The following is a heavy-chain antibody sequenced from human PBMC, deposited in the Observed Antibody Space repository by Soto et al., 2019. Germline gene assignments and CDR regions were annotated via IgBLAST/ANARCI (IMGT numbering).Heavy chain of an antibody. CDR3: ARERYSGYELYDY. Sequence: ASVKVSCKAFGYTFTGYYMHWVRQAPGQGLEWMGWINPNSGGTNYAQKFQGWVTMTRDTSISTAYMELSRLRSDDTAVYYCARERYSGYELYDYWGQGTLVTVS. CDR1: GYTFTGYY. V-gene: IGHV1-2*04. CDR2: INPNSGGT. J-gene: IGHJ4*02. D-gene: IGHD5-12*01.